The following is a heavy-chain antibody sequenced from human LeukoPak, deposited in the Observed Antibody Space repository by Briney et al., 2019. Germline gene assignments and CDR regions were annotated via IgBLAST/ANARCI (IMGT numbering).Heavy chain of an antibody. CDR1: GYTFTGYY. V-gene: IGHV1-2*02. J-gene: IGHJ6*02. D-gene: IGHD4-23*01. CDR2: INPNSGGT. Sequence: ASVKVSCKASGYTFTGYYMHWVRQAPGQGLEWMGWINPNSGGTNYAQKFQGRVTMNRDTSISTAYMELSRLRSDDTAVYYCARETPVVTSGIYYYYGMDVWGQGTTVTVSS. CDR3: ARETPVVTSGIYYYYGMDV.